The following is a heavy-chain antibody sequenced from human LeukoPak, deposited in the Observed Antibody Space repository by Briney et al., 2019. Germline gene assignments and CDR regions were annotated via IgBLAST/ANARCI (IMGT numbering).Heavy chain of an antibody. D-gene: IGHD4-17*01. CDR3: ARDRVTDYGDYGAFDI. Sequence: GGSLRLSCAASGFNFSSYSINWVRQAPGKGLEWVSSISSSSSYIYYADSVKGRFTISRDSAKNSLYLQMNSLRTEDTAVYYCARDRVTDYGDYGAFDIWGQGTMVTVSS. CDR2: ISSSSSYI. J-gene: IGHJ3*02. CDR1: GFNFSSYS. V-gene: IGHV3-21*01.